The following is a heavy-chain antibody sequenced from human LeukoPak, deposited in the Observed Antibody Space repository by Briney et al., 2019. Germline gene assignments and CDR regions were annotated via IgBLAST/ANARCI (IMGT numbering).Heavy chain of an antibody. CDR1: GGSISSSSYY. Sequence: SETLSLTCTVSGGSISSSSYYWGWIRQPPGKGLEWIGSIYYSGSTYYNPSLKSRVTISVDTSKNQFSLKLSSVTAADTAVYYCARARIRASNWFDPWGQGTLVTVSS. D-gene: IGHD2-21*01. J-gene: IGHJ5*02. V-gene: IGHV4-39*01. CDR3: ARARIRASNWFDP. CDR2: IYYSGST.